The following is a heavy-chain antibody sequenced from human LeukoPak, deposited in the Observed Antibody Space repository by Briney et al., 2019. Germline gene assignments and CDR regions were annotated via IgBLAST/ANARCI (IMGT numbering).Heavy chain of an antibody. J-gene: IGHJ6*03. CDR2: IIPIFGTA. V-gene: IGHV1-69*13. CDR1: GGTFSSYA. D-gene: IGHD2-2*01. Sequence: SVKVSCKASGGTFSSYAISWVRQAPGQGLEWMGGIIPIFGTANYAQKFQGRVTITADESTSTAYMELSSLRSEDTAVYYCARVSVCSSTTCAKLTLLRGYMDVWGKGTTVTVSS. CDR3: ARVSVCSSTTCAKLTLLRGYMDV.